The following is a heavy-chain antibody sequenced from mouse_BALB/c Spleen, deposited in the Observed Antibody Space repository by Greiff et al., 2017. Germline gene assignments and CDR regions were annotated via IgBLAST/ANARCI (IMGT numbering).Heavy chain of an antibody. CDR3: ARDLFDY. CDR1: GFTFSDYY. J-gene: IGHJ2*01. Sequence: DVKLQESGGGLVKPGGSLKLSCAASGFTFSDYYMYWVRQTPEKRLEWVATISDGGSYTYYPDSVKGRFTISRDNAKNNLYLQMSSLKSEDTAMYYCARDLFDYWGQGTTLTVSS. CDR2: ISDGGSYT. V-gene: IGHV5-4*02.